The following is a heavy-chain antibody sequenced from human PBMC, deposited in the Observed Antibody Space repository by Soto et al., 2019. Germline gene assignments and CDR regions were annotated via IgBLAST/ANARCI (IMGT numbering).Heavy chain of an antibody. J-gene: IGHJ4*02. Sequence: QVQLQESGPGLVKPSETLSLTCSVSGASIGSYYGNWIRQPGGQGLEWIGRIYTNGTTSCNPSLESRVTMSVDASKNQFSLNLRSVTAADTAVYYCARDYGDYAYYFDYWGQGTLVTVAS. D-gene: IGHD4-17*01. V-gene: IGHV4-4*07. CDR1: GASIGSYY. CDR2: IYTNGTT. CDR3: ARDYGDYAYYFDY.